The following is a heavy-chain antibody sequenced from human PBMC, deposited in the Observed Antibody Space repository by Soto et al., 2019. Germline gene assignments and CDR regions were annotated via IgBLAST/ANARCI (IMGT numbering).Heavy chain of an antibody. Sequence: SETLSLTCAVSGDSFSNDNYYWSWIRQPPGKGREWIGYIYDSGTTNYNSYLKSRLSLSVDMSKNQFSLKLASVTAADTAVYFCARSQRGRTAYTFDYWGQGALVTFSS. CDR3: ARSQRGRTAYTFDY. V-gene: IGHV4-61*01. CDR1: GDSFSNDNYY. J-gene: IGHJ4*02. CDR2: IYDSGTT. D-gene: IGHD3-16*01.